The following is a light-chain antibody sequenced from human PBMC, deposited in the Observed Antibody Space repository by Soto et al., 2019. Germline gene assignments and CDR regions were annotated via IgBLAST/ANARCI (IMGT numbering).Light chain of an antibody. CDR1: QTITTW. J-gene: IGKJ1*01. CDR3: QQCNSYSRT. Sequence: DIQMTQSPSTLSASVGDRVTITCRASQTITTWLAWYQQKPGKAPRLLIYDASTLESGVPSRFSGSRSGTEFTLTISSLQPDDFATYYCQQCNSYSRTFGQGTEV. V-gene: IGKV1-5*01. CDR2: DAS.